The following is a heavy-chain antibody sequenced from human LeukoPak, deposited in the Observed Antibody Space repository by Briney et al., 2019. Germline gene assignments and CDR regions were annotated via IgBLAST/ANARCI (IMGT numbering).Heavy chain of an antibody. CDR3: ARECGGSCYSPPTYYYYYGMDV. J-gene: IGHJ6*02. CDR2: ISAYNGNT. V-gene: IGHV1-18*01. CDR1: GYTFTSYG. Sequence: ASVKVSCKASGYTFTSYGISWVRQAPGQGLGWMGWISAYNGNTNYAQKLQGRVTMTTDTSTSTAYMELRSLRSDDTAVYYCARECGGSCYSPPTYYYYYGMDVWGQGTTVTVSS. D-gene: IGHD2-15*01.